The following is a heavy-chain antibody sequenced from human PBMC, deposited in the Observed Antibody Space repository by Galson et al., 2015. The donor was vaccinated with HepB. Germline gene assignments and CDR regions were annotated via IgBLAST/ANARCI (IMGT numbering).Heavy chain of an antibody. D-gene: IGHD2-21*01. CDR3: AKTSYCDGGPCFSGYFDS. J-gene: IGHJ4*02. V-gene: IGHV3-23*01. CDR1: GITFSTYA. CDR2: IVGSGEST. Sequence: SLRLSCAAPGITFSTYAMSWVRQAPGKGLEWVSSIVGSGESTFYADSVKGRFTISRDNSRNTLYLQMNRLRADDTAIYYCAKTSYCDGGPCFSGYFDSWGQGTLVAVSS.